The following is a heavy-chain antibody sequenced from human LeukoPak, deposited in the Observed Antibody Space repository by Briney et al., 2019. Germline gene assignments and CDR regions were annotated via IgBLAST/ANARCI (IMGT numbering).Heavy chain of an antibody. Sequence: GGSLRLSCTASGFTCGDYAMSWVRQAPGKGLEWVGFIRSRPYGGTTEYAASAKGRFTISRDDSKSVAFLQMNSLKTEDTAVYYCTSDRVGATSPFDYWGQGTLVTVSS. CDR2: IRSRPYGGTT. D-gene: IGHD1-26*01. V-gene: IGHV3-49*04. J-gene: IGHJ4*02. CDR1: GFTCGDYA. CDR3: TSDRVGATSPFDY.